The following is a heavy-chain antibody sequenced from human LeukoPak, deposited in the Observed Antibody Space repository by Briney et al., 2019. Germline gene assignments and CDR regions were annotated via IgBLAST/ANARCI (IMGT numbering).Heavy chain of an antibody. D-gene: IGHD2-8*01. J-gene: IGHJ4*02. CDR2: IYYSGST. CDR1: GGSISSSSYY. Sequence: PSETLSLTCTVSGGSISSSSYYWGWIRQPPGKGLEWIGSIYYSGSTYYNPSLKSRVTISVDTSKNQFSLKLSFVTAADTAVYYCATSTIVLMVYAIFDYWGQGTLVTVSS. CDR3: ATSTIVLMVYAIFDY. V-gene: IGHV4-39*01.